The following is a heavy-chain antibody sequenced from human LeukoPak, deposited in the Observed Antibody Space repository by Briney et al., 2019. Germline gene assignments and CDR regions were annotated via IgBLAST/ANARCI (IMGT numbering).Heavy chain of an antibody. D-gene: IGHD2-15*01. CDR3: ARGGSALFDS. J-gene: IGHJ4*02. CDR2: IYASGST. V-gene: IGHV4-4*09. CDR1: GGSISSYY. Sequence: KPSETLSLTCAVSGGSISSYYWSWIRQPPGKGLEWLAYIYASGSTDYNPSLKSRVTISVDTSKNQISLKLSSVTAADTAVYYCARGGSALFDSWGQGTLVTVSS.